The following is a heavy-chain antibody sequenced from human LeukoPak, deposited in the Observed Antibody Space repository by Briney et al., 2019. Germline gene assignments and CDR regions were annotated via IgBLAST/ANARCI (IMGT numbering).Heavy chain of an antibody. CDR2: ISTYNGNT. Sequence: ASVEVSCKASGYTFTSYGISWVRQAPGQGLEWMGWISTYNGNTNYAQKVRGRVTMTTDTSTSTGYMELRSLRSDDTAVYYCARAYSSGRYGELDYWGQGTLVTVSS. CDR3: ARAYSSGRYGELDY. V-gene: IGHV1-18*01. J-gene: IGHJ4*02. D-gene: IGHD6-19*01. CDR1: GYTFTSYG.